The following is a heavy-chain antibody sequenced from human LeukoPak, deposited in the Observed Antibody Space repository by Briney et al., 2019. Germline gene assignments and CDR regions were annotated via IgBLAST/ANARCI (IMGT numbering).Heavy chain of an antibody. CDR3: ARRGLAAAAHFDY. J-gene: IGHJ4*02. CDR1: GGSFSGYY. Sequence: SETLSLTCAVYGGSFSGYYWSWIRRPPGKGLEWIGEINHSGSTNYNPSLKSRVTISVDTSKNQFSLKLSSVTAADTAVYYCARRGLAAAAHFDYWGQGTLVTVSS. CDR2: INHSGST. D-gene: IGHD6-13*01. V-gene: IGHV4-34*01.